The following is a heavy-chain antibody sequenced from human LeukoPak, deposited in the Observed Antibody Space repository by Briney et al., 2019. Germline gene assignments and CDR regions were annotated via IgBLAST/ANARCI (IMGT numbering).Heavy chain of an antibody. V-gene: IGHV1-18*01. J-gene: IGHJ4*02. CDR2: ISTSTGDT. CDR1: GYSFILYG. CDR3: ARDDNYGIFVNVDY. D-gene: IGHD4-11*01. Sequence: GASVKVSCKISGYSFILYGISRVRQAPGQGPEWMGWISTSTGDTKYTQKFQGRVTLTMDTSTSTAYMELSSLRSDDTAVYYCARDDNYGIFVNVDYWGQGTLVTVSS.